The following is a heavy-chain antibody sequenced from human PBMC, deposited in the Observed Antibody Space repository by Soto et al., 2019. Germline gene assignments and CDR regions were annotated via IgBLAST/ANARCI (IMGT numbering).Heavy chain of an antibody. J-gene: IGHJ4*02. CDR1: GDYFSGYD. V-gene: IGHV4-59*08. D-gene: IGHD1-26*01. CDR2: IYYSGTT. Sequence: SETLCLPNTVYGDYFSGYDWPWIRQPPGKGLEWMGYIYYSGTTTNYNPSLKSRVTLSVDTSKNQFSLKLSSVTAADTAVYYCARLGGSYAVPHFDYWGQGTLVTAPQ. CDR3: ARLGGSYAVPHFDY.